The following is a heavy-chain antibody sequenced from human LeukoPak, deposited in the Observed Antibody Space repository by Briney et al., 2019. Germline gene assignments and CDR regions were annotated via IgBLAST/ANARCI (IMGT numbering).Heavy chain of an antibody. Sequence: GGSLRLSCAASGFTFSSYGMHWVRQAPGKGLEWVAFIRYDGSNKYYAGSVKGRFTISRDNSKNTLYLQMNSLRAEDTAVYYCAKDLSGPGIAAAGGYWGQGTLVTVSS. CDR3: AKDLSGPGIAAAGGY. J-gene: IGHJ4*02. CDR2: IRYDGSNK. D-gene: IGHD6-13*01. CDR1: GFTFSSYG. V-gene: IGHV3-30*02.